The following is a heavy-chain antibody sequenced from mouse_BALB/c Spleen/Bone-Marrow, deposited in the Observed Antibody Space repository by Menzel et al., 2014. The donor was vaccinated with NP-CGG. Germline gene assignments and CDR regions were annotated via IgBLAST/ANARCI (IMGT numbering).Heavy chain of an antibody. CDR3: AVTTVVARYAMDY. V-gene: IGHV3-1*02. CDR1: GYSITSGYS. D-gene: IGHD1-1*01. J-gene: IGHJ4*01. CDR2: IHYSGST. Sequence: EVKLQESGPDLVKPSQSLSLTCTVTGYSITSGYSCHWIRQFPGNKLEWMGSIHYSGSTNYNPSLKSRISITRDTSKNQFFLQLNSVTTEDTATYYCAVTTVVARYAMDYWGQGTSVTVSS.